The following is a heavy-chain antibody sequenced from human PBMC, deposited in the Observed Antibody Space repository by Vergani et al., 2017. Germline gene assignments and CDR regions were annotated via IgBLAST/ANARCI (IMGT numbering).Heavy chain of an antibody. CDR2: IKSDGRT. V-gene: IGHV3-66*02. CDR1: GFRVTTYY. D-gene: IGHD2-15*01. Sequence: EVQLVESGGGLVQPGRSQRLSCAASGFRVTTYYMSWVRQAPGKGLEWVSVIKSDGRTSYAESVRGRFTISRDTSRNAVYLQMNILRVEDTGVYYCTRSECSGTTCYGHYFDLWGHGILVTVSS. CDR3: TRSECSGTTCYGHYFDL. J-gene: IGHJ4*01.